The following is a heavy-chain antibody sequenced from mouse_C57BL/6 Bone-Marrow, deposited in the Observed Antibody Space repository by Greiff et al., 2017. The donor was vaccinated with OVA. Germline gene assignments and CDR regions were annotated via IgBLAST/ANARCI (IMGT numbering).Heavy chain of an antibody. CDR3: AQRDYYGSSPCWYFDV. J-gene: IGHJ1*03. D-gene: IGHD1-1*01. V-gene: IGHV1-78*01. CDR2: IYPRDGST. Sequence: QVQLQQSDAELVKPGASVKISCKVSGYTFTDHTIHWMKQRPEQGLEWIGYIYPRDGSTKYNEKFKGKATLTADKSSSTAYMQLNSLTSEDSAVYICAQRDYYGSSPCWYFDVWGTGTTVTVSS. CDR1: GYTFTDHT.